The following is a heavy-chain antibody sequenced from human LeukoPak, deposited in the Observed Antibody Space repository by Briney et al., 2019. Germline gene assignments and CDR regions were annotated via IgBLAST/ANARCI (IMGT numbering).Heavy chain of an antibody. CDR3: ASFKIAGY. D-gene: IGHD3-22*01. J-gene: IGHJ4*02. CDR1: GFTFSSYS. CDR2: ISSSSSTI. Sequence: GGSLRLSCAASGFTFSSYSMNWVRQAPGKGLEWVSYISSSSSTIYYADSVKGRFTISRDNAKNSLYLQMNSLRAEDTAVYYCASFKIAGYWGQGTLVTVSP. V-gene: IGHV3-48*01.